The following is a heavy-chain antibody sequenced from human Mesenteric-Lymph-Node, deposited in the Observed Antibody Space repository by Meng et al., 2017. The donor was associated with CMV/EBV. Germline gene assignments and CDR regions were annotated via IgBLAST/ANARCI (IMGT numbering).Heavy chain of an antibody. D-gene: IGHD3-22*01. J-gene: IGHJ4*02. V-gene: IGHV4-61*01. CDR1: GASVSSGSYY. CDR2: IYYSGST. Sequence: SETLSLTCTVSGASVSSGSYYWSWIRQPPGKGLEWIGYIYYSGSTNYNPSLKSRVTISVDTSKNQFSLKLSSVTAADTAVYYCARDSSGSLAFDYWGQGTLVTVSS. CDR3: ARDSSGSLAFDY.